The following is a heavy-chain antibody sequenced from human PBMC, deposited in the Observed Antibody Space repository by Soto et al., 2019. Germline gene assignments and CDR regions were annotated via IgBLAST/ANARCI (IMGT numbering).Heavy chain of an antibody. J-gene: IGHJ4*02. CDR3: AKAIWFGEFSPFDY. Sequence: EVQLVESGGVVVQPGGSLRLSCAASGFTFDDYTMHWVRQAPGKGLEWVSLISWDGGSTYYADSVKGRFTISRDNSKNSLYLQMNSLRTEDTALYYYAKAIWFGEFSPFDYWGQGTLVTVSS. D-gene: IGHD3-10*01. CDR1: GFTFDDYT. CDR2: ISWDGGST. V-gene: IGHV3-43*01.